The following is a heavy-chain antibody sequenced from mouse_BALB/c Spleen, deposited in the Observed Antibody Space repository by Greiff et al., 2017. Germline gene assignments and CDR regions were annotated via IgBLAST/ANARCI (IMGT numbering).Heavy chain of an antibody. CDR3: ARKGGKVREYYFDY. V-gene: IGHV5-6*01. CDR2: ISSGGSYT. Sequence: EVQLVESGGDLVKPGGSLKLSCAASGFTFSSYGMSWVRQTPDKRLEWVATISSGGSYTYYPDSVKGRFTISRDNAKNTLYLQMSSLKSEDTAMYYCARKGGKVREYYFDYWGQGTTLTVSS. J-gene: IGHJ2*01. D-gene: IGHD2-14*01. CDR1: GFTFSSYG.